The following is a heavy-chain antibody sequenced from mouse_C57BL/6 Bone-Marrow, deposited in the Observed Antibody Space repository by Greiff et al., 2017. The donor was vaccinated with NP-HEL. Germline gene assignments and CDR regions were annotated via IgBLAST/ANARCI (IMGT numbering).Heavy chain of an antibody. CDR1: GFTFSNYW. D-gene: IGHD3-2*02. V-gene: IGHV6-3*01. Sequence: EVQLVESGGGLVQPGGSMKLSCVASGFTFSNYWMNWVRQSPEKGLEWVAQIRLKSDNYATHYAESVKGRFTISRDDSKSSVYLQMNNLRAEDTGIYYCTDDSSGYGYWGQGTTLTVSS. CDR2: IRLKSDNYAT. CDR3: TDDSSGYGY. J-gene: IGHJ2*01.